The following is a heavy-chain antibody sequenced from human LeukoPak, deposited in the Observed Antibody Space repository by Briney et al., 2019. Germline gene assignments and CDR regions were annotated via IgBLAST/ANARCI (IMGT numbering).Heavy chain of an antibody. J-gene: IGHJ5*02. Sequence: KNGESLKTSCKCSGYSFTNYWIGWVRQTPGKGLEGMGVFYPGDSDPTYSPSFQGQVIISADKSISAAYLQWSSLKASDTAIYYCVRLRTERRNSGPGYNWFDPWGQGTLVTVSS. CDR2: FYPGDSDP. D-gene: IGHD3-10*01. V-gene: IGHV5-51*01. CDR3: VRLRTERRNSGPGYNWFDP. CDR1: GYSFTNYW.